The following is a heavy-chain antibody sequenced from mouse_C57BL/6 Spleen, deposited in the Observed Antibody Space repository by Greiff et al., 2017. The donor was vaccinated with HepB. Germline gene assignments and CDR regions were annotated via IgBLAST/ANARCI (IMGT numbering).Heavy chain of an antibody. Sequence: VKLMESGAELVRPGASVKLSCKASGYTFTDYYINWVKQRPGQGLEWIARIYPGSGNTYYNEKFKGKATLTAEKSSSTAYMQLSSLTSEDSAVYFCARYYYGSSPRYFDVWGTGTTVTVSS. CDR1: GYTFTDYY. CDR2: IYPGSGNT. V-gene: IGHV1-76*01. CDR3: ARYYYGSSPRYFDV. J-gene: IGHJ1*03. D-gene: IGHD1-1*01.